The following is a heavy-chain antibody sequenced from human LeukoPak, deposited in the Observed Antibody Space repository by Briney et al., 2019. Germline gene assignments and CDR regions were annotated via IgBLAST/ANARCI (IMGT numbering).Heavy chain of an antibody. J-gene: IGHJ4*02. CDR2: INPNSGGT. D-gene: IGHD5-12*01. CDR1: GYTFTGYY. V-gene: IGHV1-2*02. Sequence: ASVKVSCKASGYTFTGYYTHWVRQAPGQGLEWMGWINPNSGGTNYAQKFQGRVTMTRDTSISTAYMELSRLRSDDTAVYYCARVEHSGYDEPDYWGQGTLVTVSS. CDR3: ARVEHSGYDEPDY.